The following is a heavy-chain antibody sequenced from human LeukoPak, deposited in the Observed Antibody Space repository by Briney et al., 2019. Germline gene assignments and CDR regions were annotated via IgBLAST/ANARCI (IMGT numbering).Heavy chain of an antibody. CDR2: ISSSSSYI. J-gene: IGHJ4*02. Sequence: GGSLILSCAASGFTFSSYSMNWVRQAPGKGLEWVSSISSSSSYIYYADSVKGRFTISRDNAKNSLYLQMNSLRAEDTAVYYCARDGTMVRGVIPRFDYWGQGTLVTVSS. D-gene: IGHD3-10*01. V-gene: IGHV3-21*01. CDR1: GFTFSSYS. CDR3: ARDGTMVRGVIPRFDY.